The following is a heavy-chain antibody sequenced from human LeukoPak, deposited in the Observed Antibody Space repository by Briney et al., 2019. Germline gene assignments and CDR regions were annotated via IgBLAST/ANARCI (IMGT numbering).Heavy chain of an antibody. D-gene: IGHD2-15*01. Sequence: SETLSLTCTVSGGSISSYYWSWIRQPPGKGLEWIGYIYYSGSTIYNPSLKSRVTISVDTSKNQFSLKLSSVTAADTAVYYCARETYCSGGSCYSGWFDPWGQGTLVTVSS. CDR3: ARETYCSGGSCYSGWFDP. V-gene: IGHV4-59*01. J-gene: IGHJ5*02. CDR1: GGSISSYY. CDR2: IYYSGST.